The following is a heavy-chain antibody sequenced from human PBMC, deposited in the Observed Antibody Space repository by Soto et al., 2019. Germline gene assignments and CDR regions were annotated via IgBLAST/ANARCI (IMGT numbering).Heavy chain of an antibody. CDR1: GYTFTSYG. V-gene: IGHV1-18*01. CDR2: ISAYNGNT. D-gene: IGHD6-6*01. CDR3: ARDIAARLGVVDYYGMDV. Sequence: ASVKVSCKASGYTFTSYGISWVRQAPGQGLEWMGWISAYNGNTNYAQKLQGRVTMTTDTSTSTAYMELRSLRSDDTAVYYFARDIAARLGVVDYYGMDVWGQGTTVTVSS. J-gene: IGHJ6*02.